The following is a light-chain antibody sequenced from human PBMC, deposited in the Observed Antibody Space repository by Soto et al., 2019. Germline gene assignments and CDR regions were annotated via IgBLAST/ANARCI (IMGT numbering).Light chain of an antibody. CDR2: GGF. CDR3: QQSYIAPIT. J-gene: IGKJ5*01. V-gene: IGKV1-39*01. Sequence: DIQLTQSPSSLSASVGDRVVMTCRASQSMGISLNWYQQKPGKAPRLLIYGGFNLQSGVPSRFSGSGSGTDFTLTINNLQPEDFATYYCQQSYIAPITFGQGTRLDIK. CDR1: QSMGIS.